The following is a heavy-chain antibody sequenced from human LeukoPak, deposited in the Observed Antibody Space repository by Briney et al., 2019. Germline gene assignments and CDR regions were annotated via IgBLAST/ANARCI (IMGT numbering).Heavy chain of an antibody. D-gene: IGHD6-13*01. J-gene: IGHJ4*02. CDR3: ARGRAGIAAAGFDY. Sequence: PGGSLRLSCATSGFTFSMSAMHWVRLAPGKGLDWVAVISFDGGNKFYADSVKGRFSLSRDNSKNTLYLQMNRLGLDDTAVYFCARGRAGIAAAGFDYWGQGTLVTVSS. CDR2: ISFDGGNK. V-gene: IGHV3-30-3*01. CDR1: GFTFSMSA.